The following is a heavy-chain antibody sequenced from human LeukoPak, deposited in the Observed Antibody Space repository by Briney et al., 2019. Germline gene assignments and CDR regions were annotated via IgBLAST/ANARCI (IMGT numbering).Heavy chain of an antibody. CDR2: IYTSGST. Sequence: PSETLSLTCTVSGGSISSGIYYWSWIRQPAGKGLEWIGRIYTSGSTNYNPSLKSRVTMSVDTSKNQFSLKLSSVTAADTAVYYCARVWHYYYDSSGYYYDWFDPWGQGTLVTVSS. V-gene: IGHV4-61*02. CDR1: GGSISSGIYY. CDR3: ARVWHYYYDSSGYYYDWFDP. D-gene: IGHD3-22*01. J-gene: IGHJ5*02.